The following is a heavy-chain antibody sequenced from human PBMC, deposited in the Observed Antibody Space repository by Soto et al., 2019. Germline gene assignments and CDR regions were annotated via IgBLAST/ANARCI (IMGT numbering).Heavy chain of an antibody. J-gene: IGHJ4*02. V-gene: IGHV3-9*01. D-gene: IGHD6-19*01. CDR2: ITWNSGGI. Sequence: DVQLVESGGDLVQPGRSLRLSCTASGFTFDEYAMHWVRQVPGKGLEWVSVITWNSGGIDYADSVKGRFTTSRDNAKNTLYLQMNSLRTEDTAFYYCAKDARAVAGLGVYYFDLWGQGTLVTVSS. CDR3: AKDARAVAGLGVYYFDL. CDR1: GFTFDEYA.